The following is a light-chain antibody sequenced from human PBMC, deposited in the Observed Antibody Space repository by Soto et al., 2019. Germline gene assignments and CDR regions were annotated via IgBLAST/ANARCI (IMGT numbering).Light chain of an antibody. CDR2: DDS. J-gene: IGLJ1*01. CDR1: SIGSKS. V-gene: IGLV3-21*02. Sequence: SYERTQPPSVSVAPGQTARITCEGDSIGSKSVHWYQQKPGQAPVLVVYDDSGRPSGIPERFSGSNSGNTASLTLSRVEAGDEADYYCQVWIGTSDHPGLFGTGPKLTVL. CDR3: QVWIGTSDHPGL.